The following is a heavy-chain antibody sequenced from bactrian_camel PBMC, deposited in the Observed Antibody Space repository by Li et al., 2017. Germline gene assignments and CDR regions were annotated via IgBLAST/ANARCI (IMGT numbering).Heavy chain of an antibody. CDR1: GLPDSNYL. CDR2: IDRAGNT. CDR3: AARAGGAYGVTVSMSVAMTA. J-gene: IGHJ4*01. D-gene: IGHD6*01. V-gene: IGHV3S55*01. Sequence: VQLVESGGGSVQAGGSLRLSCVASGLPDSNYLMAWFRQAPGKEREGVASIDRAGNTMYADSVKGRFTISKDYAKSTLVLQMDSLKPEDTAMYYCAARAGGAYGVTVSMSVAMTAGARGPRSPSP.